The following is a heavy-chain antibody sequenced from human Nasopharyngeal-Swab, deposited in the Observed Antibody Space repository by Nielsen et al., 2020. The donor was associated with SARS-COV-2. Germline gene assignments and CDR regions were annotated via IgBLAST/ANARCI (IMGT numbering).Heavy chain of an antibody. CDR1: GFTARNFG. CDR3: ARDITEVRSLEWKPFVDYYGMDI. J-gene: IGHJ6*02. Sequence: GGSLRLSCAASGFTARNFGMHWVRQAPGKGLEWVAKLWYDGGSTKYADSVKGRFTISRDDSKNTWYLQMDTLRVEDTGVYYCARDITEVRSLEWKPFVDYYGMDIWGQGTTVSVSS. V-gene: IGHV3-33*01. CDR2: LWYDGGST. D-gene: IGHD3-3*01.